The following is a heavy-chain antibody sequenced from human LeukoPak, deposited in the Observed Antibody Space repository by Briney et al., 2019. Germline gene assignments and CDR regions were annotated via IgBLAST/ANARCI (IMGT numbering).Heavy chain of an antibody. V-gene: IGHV1-46*01. CDR2: INPSAGST. CDR1: GYTFTNYY. D-gene: IGHD2-15*01. Sequence: ASVKVSCKASGYTFTNYYIHWVRQAPGQGLEWMGLINPSAGSTNYAQNFQGRVTMTRDTSTSTVCMELSSLRSEDTAVYYCARGISCSGGSCRYFDYWGQGTLVTVSS. J-gene: IGHJ4*02. CDR3: ARGISCSGGSCRYFDY.